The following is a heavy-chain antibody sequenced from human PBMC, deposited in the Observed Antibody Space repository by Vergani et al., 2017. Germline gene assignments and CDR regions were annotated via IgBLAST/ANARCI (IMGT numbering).Heavy chain of an antibody. CDR1: GGSFSGYY. CDR3: ARVRGGGSGSYGGVWCDP. V-gene: IGHV4-34*11. CDR2: IYYSGST. D-gene: IGHD3-10*01. J-gene: IGHJ5*02. Sequence: QVQLQQWGAGLLKPSETLSLTCAVYGGSFSGYYWSWIRQPPGKGLEWIGYIYYSGSTNYNPSLKSRVTISVDTSKNQFSLKLSSVTAADTAGYYCARVRGGGSGSYGGVWCDPGGQGTLVTVS.